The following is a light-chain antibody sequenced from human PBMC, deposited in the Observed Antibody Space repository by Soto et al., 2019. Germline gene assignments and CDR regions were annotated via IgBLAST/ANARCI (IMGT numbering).Light chain of an antibody. Sequence: DIQMTQSPSSLSASVGDRDTITCRASQGISNYLAWYQQIPGKVPKILISAASTLQSGVPSRFSASGSGTDFTLTISSLQPEDVATYYCQQYTNVPAFGGGTKVEIK. CDR3: QQYTNVPA. CDR2: AAS. CDR1: QGISNY. J-gene: IGKJ4*01. V-gene: IGKV1-27*01.